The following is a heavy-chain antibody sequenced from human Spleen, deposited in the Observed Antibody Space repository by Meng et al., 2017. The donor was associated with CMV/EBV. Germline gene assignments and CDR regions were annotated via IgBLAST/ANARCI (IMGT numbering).Heavy chain of an antibody. Sequence: SETLSLTCTVAGGSISSSSYYWGWIRQPPGKGLEWIGSIYYSGSTYYNPSLKSRVTISAATSKNQSSLKLSSVTAADTAVYYCARQGYYYYGMDVWGQGTTVTVSS. J-gene: IGHJ6*02. CDR1: GGSISSSSYY. V-gene: IGHV4-39*01. CDR3: ARQGYYYYGMDV. CDR2: IYYSGST.